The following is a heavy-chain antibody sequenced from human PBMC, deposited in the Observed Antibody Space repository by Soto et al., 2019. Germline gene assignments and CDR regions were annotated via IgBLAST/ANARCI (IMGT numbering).Heavy chain of an antibody. CDR3: ARRPAATAGFDY. D-gene: IGHD2-2*01. CDR2: IYYSGST. J-gene: IGHJ4*02. V-gene: IGHV4-59*01. Sequence: SETLSLTCTVSGGSISSYYWSWIRQPPGKGLEWIGYIYYSGSTNYNPSLKSRVTISVDTSKNQFSLKLSSVTAADTAVYYCARRPAATAGFDYWGQGTLVTVSS. CDR1: GGSISSYY.